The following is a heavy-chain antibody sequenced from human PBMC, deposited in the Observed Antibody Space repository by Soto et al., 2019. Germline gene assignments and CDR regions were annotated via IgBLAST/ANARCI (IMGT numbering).Heavy chain of an antibody. J-gene: IGHJ4*02. CDR3: AKDRAAAPDYIDY. V-gene: IGHV3-30*18. CDR1: GFTFSSYG. Sequence: GGSLRLSCAASGFTFSSYGMHWVRQAPGKGLEWVAVISYDGSNKYYADSVKGRFTISRDNSKNTLYLQMNSLRAEDTAVYYCAKDRAAAPDYIDYWGQGTLVTVSS. CDR2: ISYDGSNK. D-gene: IGHD6-13*01.